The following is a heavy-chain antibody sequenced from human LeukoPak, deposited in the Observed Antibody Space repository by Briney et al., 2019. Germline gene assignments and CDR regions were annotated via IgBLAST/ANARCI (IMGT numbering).Heavy chain of an antibody. V-gene: IGHV4-61*02. Sequence: PSQTLSLACTVSGGSINSGSYCWSWIRQSAGKGLEWIGRIYSSGSTNYNPSLKSRVTISVDMSKNQFSLKLSSVSAADTAVYYCARDLLHRGYAFDIWGQGTMVTVSS. CDR2: IYSSGST. D-gene: IGHD5-12*01. J-gene: IGHJ3*02. CDR3: ARDLLHRGYAFDI. CDR1: GGSINSGSYC.